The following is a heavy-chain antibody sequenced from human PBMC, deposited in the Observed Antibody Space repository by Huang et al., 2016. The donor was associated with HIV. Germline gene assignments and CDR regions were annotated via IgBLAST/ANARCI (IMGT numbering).Heavy chain of an antibody. CDR2: ISADGGRT. D-gene: IGHD3-3*01. J-gene: IGHJ4*02. Sequence: DVQLLESGGGLAQPGGSLRLSCVASGFSFKDIAVRWVRQGTGKGLGGVLGISADGGRTTYADSVNGRFTSSRANCKSTLYLEVSVVTVGYTAVYCCAKPIPTFGVVLSADFDSWGQGTLVTVSP. CDR3: AKPIPTFGVVLSADFDS. CDR1: GFSFKDIA. V-gene: IGHV3-23*01.